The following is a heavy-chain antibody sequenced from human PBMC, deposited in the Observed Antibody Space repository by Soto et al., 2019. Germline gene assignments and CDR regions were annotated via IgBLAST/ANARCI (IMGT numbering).Heavy chain of an antibody. Sequence: GASVKVSCKASGGTFSSYAISWVRQAPGQGLEWMGGIIPIFGTANYAQKFQGRVTITADDSTSTAYMELSSLRSEDTAVYYCATATRIVATTYFDYWGQGTLVTVSS. CDR2: IIPIFGTA. J-gene: IGHJ4*02. V-gene: IGHV1-69*13. CDR3: ATATRIVATTYFDY. D-gene: IGHD2-15*01. CDR1: GGTFSSYA.